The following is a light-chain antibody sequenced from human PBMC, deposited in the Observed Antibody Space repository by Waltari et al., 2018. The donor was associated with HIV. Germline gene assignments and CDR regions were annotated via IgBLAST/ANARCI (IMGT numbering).Light chain of an antibody. CDR1: QSVLYNSNNKNY. V-gene: IGKV4-1*01. CDR2: WAS. CDR3: HQYNSYPLT. J-gene: IGKJ4*01. Sequence: DIVMTQFPDSLAVSLGERATINCKSSQSVLYNSNNKNYLAWYQQKAGQPPNLLIYWASTREFGVPDRFSGSGSGTEFTLTISSLQPEDFATYSCHQYNSYPLTFGGGTRVEIK.